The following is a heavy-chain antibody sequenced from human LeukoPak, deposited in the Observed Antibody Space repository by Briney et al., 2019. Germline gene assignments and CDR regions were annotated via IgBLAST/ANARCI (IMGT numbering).Heavy chain of an antibody. D-gene: IGHD4-23*01. CDR3: AKYLPTVVTTD. CDR1: GFTFSSYG. V-gene: IGHV3-30*18. J-gene: IGHJ4*02. Sequence: PGGSLRLSCAASGFTFSSYGMHWVRQAPGEGLEWVAVISYDGSNKYYADSVKGRFTISRDNSKNTLYLQMNSLRAEDTAVYYCAKYLPTVVTTDWGQGTLVTVSS. CDR2: ISYDGSNK.